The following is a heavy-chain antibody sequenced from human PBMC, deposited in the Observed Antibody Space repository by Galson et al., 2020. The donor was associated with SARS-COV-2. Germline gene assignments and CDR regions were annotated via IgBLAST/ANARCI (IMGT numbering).Heavy chain of an antibody. J-gene: IGHJ4*02. CDR3: AKSSSAYDTSGYLDS. Sequence: GGSLRLSCAASTFTFKKFAVYWVRQAPGKGLDWVSGISDSGGSTNYADSVKGRFTISRDNSQKVVYLQMNSLSAEDTAIYYCAKSSSAYDTSGYLDSWGQGTLVTVSS. CDR1: TFTFKKFA. CDR2: ISDSGGST. V-gene: IGHV3-23*01. D-gene: IGHD3-22*01.